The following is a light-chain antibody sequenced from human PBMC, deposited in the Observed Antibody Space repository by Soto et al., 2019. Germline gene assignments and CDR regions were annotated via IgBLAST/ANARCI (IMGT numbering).Light chain of an antibody. Sequence: SVLTQPPSLSAAPGEKVTISCAGSSCNIGSNSVSWYQQLPGTAPKLLIYDDNKRPSGIPDRFSGSKSGTSATLGITGFQTGDEADYYCGSWDSSLSAYVFGTGTKVTVL. CDR1: SCNIGSNS. J-gene: IGLJ1*01. CDR3: GSWDSSLSAYV. CDR2: DDN. V-gene: IGLV1-51*01.